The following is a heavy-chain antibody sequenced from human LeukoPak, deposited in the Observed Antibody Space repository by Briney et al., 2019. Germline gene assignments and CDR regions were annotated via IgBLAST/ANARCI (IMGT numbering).Heavy chain of an antibody. CDR2: ISYDGSNK. V-gene: IGHV3-30*04. CDR3: ARDGGPYYDFWSGYYQH. D-gene: IGHD3-3*01. CDR1: GFTFSSYA. J-gene: IGHJ1*01. Sequence: GGSLRLSCAASGFTFSSYAMHWVRQAPGKGLEWVAVISYDGSNKYYADSVKGRFTISRDNSKNTLYLQMNSLRAEDTAVYYCARDGGPYYDFWSGYYQHWGQGTLVTVSS.